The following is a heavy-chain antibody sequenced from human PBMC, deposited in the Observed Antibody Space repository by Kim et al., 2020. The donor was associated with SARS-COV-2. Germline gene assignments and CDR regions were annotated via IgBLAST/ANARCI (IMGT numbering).Heavy chain of an antibody. D-gene: IGHD2-21*01. CDR2: MNPNSGNT. CDR1: GYTFTSYD. CDR3: ARAPGKSLIVVVIRYYYYYMDV. Sequence: ASVKVSCKASGYTFTSYDINWVRQATGQGLEWMGWMNPNSGNTGYAQKFQGRVTMTRNTSISTAYMELSSLRSEDTAVYYCARAPGKSLIVVVIRYYYYYMDVWGKGTTVTVSS. V-gene: IGHV1-8*01. J-gene: IGHJ6*03.